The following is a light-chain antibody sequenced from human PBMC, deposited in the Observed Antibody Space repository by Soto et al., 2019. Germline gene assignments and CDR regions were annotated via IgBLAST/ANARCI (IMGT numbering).Light chain of an antibody. V-gene: IGKV3-11*01. CDR1: QSVSSY. CDR2: DAS. Sequence: EIVLTQSPSTLSLYPGERATLSCRASQSVSSYLAWYQQKPGQAPRLLIYDASNRATGIPARFSGSGSETDFTLTISSLEPEDFAVYYCQQYGISPITFGQGTRLEI. J-gene: IGKJ5*01. CDR3: QQYGISPIT.